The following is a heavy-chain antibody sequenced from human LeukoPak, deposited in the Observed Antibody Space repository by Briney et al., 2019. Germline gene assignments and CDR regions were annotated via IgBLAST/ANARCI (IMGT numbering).Heavy chain of an antibody. J-gene: IGHJ4*02. CDR1: GGSVSSGSYY. V-gene: IGHV4-61*01. CDR2: IYYSGST. Sequence: SETLSLTCTVSGGSVSSGSYYWSWIRQPPGKGLEWIGYIYYSGSTYYNPSLKSRVTISVDTSKNQFSLKLSSVTAADTAVYYCARLGYVGDTAMDWGQGTLVTVSS. D-gene: IGHD5-18*01. CDR3: ARLGYVGDTAMD.